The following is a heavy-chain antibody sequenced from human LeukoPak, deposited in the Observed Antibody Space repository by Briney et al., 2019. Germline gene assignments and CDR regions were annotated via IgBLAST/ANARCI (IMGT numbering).Heavy chain of an antibody. CDR3: TRAEGYNEKGDDYYGMDV. CDR2: IIPIFGIA. CDR1: GGTFSSYA. J-gene: IGHJ6*02. Sequence: ASVKVSCKASGGTFSSYAISWVRQAPGQGLEWMGRIIPIFGIANYAQKFQGRVTITADKSTSTAYMELSSLRSEDTAVYYCTRAEGYNEKGDDYYGMDVWGQGTTVTVSS. D-gene: IGHD5-24*01. V-gene: IGHV1-69*04.